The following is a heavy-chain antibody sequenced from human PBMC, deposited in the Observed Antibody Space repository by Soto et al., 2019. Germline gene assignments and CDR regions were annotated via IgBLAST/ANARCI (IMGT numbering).Heavy chain of an antibody. V-gene: IGHV3-48*02. J-gene: IGHJ5*02. D-gene: IGHD2-21*02. Sequence: PGGSLRLSCAASGFTFRTYNMNWVRQAPGKGLEWVSYISASSSTIYYADSVKGRFTISRDNAKNSLYLQMNSLRDEDTAVYYWAGDPSDGPGWFDPGGQEPLVTVSS. CDR1: GFTFRTYN. CDR3: AGDPSDGPGWFDP. CDR2: ISASSSTI.